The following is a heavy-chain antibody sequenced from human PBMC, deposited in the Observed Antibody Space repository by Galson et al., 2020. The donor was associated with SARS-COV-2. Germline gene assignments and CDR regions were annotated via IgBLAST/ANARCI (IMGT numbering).Heavy chain of an antibody. Sequence: GGSLRLSCSASGFTFSSYAMHWVRQAPGKGLEYVSAISSNGGSTYYADSVKGRFTISRDNSKNTLYLQMSSLRAEDTAVYYCVKGEQQLVISEYFQHWGQGTLVTVSS. CDR2: ISSNGGST. CDR1: GFTFSSYA. V-gene: IGHV3-64D*06. J-gene: IGHJ1*01. CDR3: VKGEQQLVISEYFQH. D-gene: IGHD6-13*01.